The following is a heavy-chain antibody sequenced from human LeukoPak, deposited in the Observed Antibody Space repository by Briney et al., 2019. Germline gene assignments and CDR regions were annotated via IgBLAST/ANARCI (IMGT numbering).Heavy chain of an antibody. CDR2: IYYSGST. CDR1: GGSISSHY. CDR3: ARVAIFGVVIRYYYMDV. Sequence: SETLSLTCTVSGGSISSHYWSWTRQPPGKGLEWIGYIYYSGSTNYNPSLKSRVTISVDASKNQFSLKLSSVTAADTAVYYCARVAIFGVVIRYYYMDVWGKGTTVTVSS. D-gene: IGHD3-3*01. V-gene: IGHV4-59*11. J-gene: IGHJ6*03.